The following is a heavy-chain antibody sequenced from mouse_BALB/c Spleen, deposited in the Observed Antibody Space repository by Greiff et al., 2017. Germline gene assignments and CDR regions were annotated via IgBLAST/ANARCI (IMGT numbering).Heavy chain of an antibody. CDR2: ISTYYGDA. J-gene: IGHJ3*01. V-gene: IGHV1S137*01. CDR1: GYTFTDYA. Sequence: QVHVKQSGAELVRPGVSVKLSCTGSGYTFTDYAMPWVKQSHAKSLEWIGVISTYYGDASYNQKFTGKATMTVDKSSSTAYMELARLTSEDAAIYYCASRNDRGSWLAYWGQGTLVTVSA. CDR3: ASRNDRGSWLAY. D-gene: IGHD2-12*01.